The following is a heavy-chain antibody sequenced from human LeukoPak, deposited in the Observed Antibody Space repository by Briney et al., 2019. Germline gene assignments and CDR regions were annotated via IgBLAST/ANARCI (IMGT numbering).Heavy chain of an antibody. CDR3: ARDGSGSFFDY. Sequence: SVKVSCKASGGTFSSYAISWVRQAPGQGLEWMGRIIPILGTANYAQKFQGRVTITADKSTSTAYMELSSLRSEDTAVYYCARDGSGSFFDYWGQGTLVTVSS. D-gene: IGHD2-15*01. V-gene: IGHV1-69*04. CDR1: GGTFSSYA. CDR2: IIPILGTA. J-gene: IGHJ4*02.